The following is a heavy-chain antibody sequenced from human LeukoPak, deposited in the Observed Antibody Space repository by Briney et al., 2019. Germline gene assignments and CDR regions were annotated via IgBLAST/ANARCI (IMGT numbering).Heavy chain of an antibody. D-gene: IGHD6-19*01. CDR2: ISGSGGST. V-gene: IGHV3-23*01. Sequence: GGSLRLSCAASGFTFSSYAMSWVRQAPGKGLEWVSAISGSGGSTYYADSVKGRFTISRDNSKNTLYLQMNSLRAEDTAVSYCAREGREWLSVGIDYWGRGTLVTVSS. CDR1: GFTFSSYA. J-gene: IGHJ4*02. CDR3: AREGREWLSVGIDY.